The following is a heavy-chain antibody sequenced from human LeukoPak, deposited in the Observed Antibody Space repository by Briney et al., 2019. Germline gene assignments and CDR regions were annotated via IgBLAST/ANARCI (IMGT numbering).Heavy chain of an antibody. CDR2: ISGSGGST. D-gene: IGHD6-13*01. V-gene: IGHV3-23*01. CDR1: GFTFSSYA. J-gene: IGHJ4*02. CDR3: ARAAAGAYYFDY. Sequence: PGGSLRLSCAASGFTFSSYAMSWVRQAPGKGLEWVSAISGSGGSTYYAASVKGRFTISRDNSKNTLYLQMNSLRAEDTAVYYCARAAAGAYYFDYWGQGTLVTVSS.